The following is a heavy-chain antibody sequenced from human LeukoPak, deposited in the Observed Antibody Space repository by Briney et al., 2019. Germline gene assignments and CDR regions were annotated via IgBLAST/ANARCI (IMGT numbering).Heavy chain of an antibody. D-gene: IGHD1-26*01. CDR1: GGSFSGYY. J-gene: IGHJ4*02. CDR3: ARGRRYSGSYYDY. CDR2: INHSGST. V-gene: IGHV4-34*01. Sequence: PSETLSLTCAVYGGSFSGYYWSWIRQPPGKGLEWIGEINHSGSTNYNPSLKSRVTISVDTSKNQFSLELSSVTAADAAVYYCARGRRYSGSYYDYWGQGTLVTVSS.